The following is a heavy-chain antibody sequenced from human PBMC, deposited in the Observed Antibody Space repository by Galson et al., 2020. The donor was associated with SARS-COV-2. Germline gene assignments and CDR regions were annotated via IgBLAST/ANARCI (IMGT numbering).Heavy chain of an antibody. CDR1: GVTVSINY. J-gene: IGHJ4*02. CDR2: IYAGGQT. D-gene: IGHD3-10*01. V-gene: IGHV3-53*01. Sequence: LSLTCATSGVTVSINYMSWVRQAPGKGLEWVSIIYAGGQTHYADSVKGRVTISRDNSQNTLYLQMNSLRVEDTAMYYCARARGLTNFAPLDYWGRGTLVTVSS. CDR3: ARARGLTNFAPLDY.